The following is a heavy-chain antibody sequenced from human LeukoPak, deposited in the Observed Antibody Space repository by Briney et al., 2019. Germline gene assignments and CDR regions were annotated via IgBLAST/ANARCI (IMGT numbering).Heavy chain of an antibody. CDR1: GGSISSSSYY. D-gene: IGHD1-26*01. CDR2: IYYSGST. CDR3: ARGLGGKVGAKWRWFDP. Sequence: SETLSLTCTVSGGSISSSSYYWGWIRQPPGKGLEWIGSIYYSGSTYYNPSLKSRVTISVDTSKNQFSLKLSSVTAADTAVYYCARGLGGKVGAKWRWFDPWGQGTLVTVSS. J-gene: IGHJ5*02. V-gene: IGHV4-39*07.